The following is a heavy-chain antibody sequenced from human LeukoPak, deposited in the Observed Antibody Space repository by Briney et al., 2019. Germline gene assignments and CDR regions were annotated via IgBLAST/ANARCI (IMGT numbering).Heavy chain of an antibody. Sequence: GGSLRLSCAASGFTFSSYGMHWVRQAPGKGLEWVAVISYDGSNKYYADSVKGRLTISRDNSKNTLYLQMNSLRAEDTAVYYCAKDRRSDYFDYWGQGTLVTVSS. CDR2: ISYDGSNK. J-gene: IGHJ4*02. CDR3: AKDRRSDYFDY. V-gene: IGHV3-30*18. CDR1: GFTFSSYG. D-gene: IGHD2-15*01.